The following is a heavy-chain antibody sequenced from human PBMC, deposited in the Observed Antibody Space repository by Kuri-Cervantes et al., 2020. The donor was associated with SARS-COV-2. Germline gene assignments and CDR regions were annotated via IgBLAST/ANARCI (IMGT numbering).Heavy chain of an antibody. Sequence: GESLKISCAASGFTFSSYGMHWVRQAPGKGLEWVAFIRYDGSNKYYADSVKGRFTISRDNSKNTLYLQMNSLRAEDTAVYYCAKFYRDIVVVPAARGFCFDYWGQGTLVTVSS. V-gene: IGHV3-30*02. CDR1: GFTFSSYG. CDR2: IRYDGSNK. D-gene: IGHD2-2*01. J-gene: IGHJ4*02. CDR3: AKFYRDIVVVPAARGFCFDY.